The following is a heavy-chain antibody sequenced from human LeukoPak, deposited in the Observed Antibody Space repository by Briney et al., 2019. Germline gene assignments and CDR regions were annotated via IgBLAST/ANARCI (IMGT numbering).Heavy chain of an antibody. Sequence: PGGSLRLSCAASGFTFSDYGMHWVRQAPGKGLEWVAVISYDGSNKYYADSVKGRFTISRDNSKNTPYLQMNSLRAEDTAVYYCAKDSSGSYTFYDYWGQGTLVTVSS. CDR3: AKDSSGSYTFYDY. J-gene: IGHJ4*02. D-gene: IGHD3-10*01. CDR1: GFTFSDYG. CDR2: ISYDGSNK. V-gene: IGHV3-30*18.